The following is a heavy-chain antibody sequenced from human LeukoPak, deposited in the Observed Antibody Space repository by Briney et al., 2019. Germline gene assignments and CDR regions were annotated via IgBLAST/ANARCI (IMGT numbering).Heavy chain of an antibody. D-gene: IGHD5-24*01. J-gene: IGHJ4*02. CDR1: GFMFSSNW. CDR3: AKEGRSLQTY. CDR2: IKEDGTET. V-gene: IGHV3-7*03. Sequence: GGSLRLSCAASGFMFSSNWMSWVRLAPGKRLEWVANIKEDGTETYYVDSVKGRFTISRDNAKNSLYLQMNSLRVEDTAVYYCAKEGRSLQTYWGQGTLVTVCS.